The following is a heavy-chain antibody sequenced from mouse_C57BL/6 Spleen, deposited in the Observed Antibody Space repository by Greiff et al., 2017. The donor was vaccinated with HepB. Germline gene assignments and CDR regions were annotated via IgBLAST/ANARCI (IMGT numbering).Heavy chain of an antibody. J-gene: IGHJ3*01. V-gene: IGHV5-4*01. CDR3: ARDGGWLIRFAY. CDR1: GFTFSSYA. D-gene: IGHD2-3*01. CDR2: ISDGGSYT. Sequence: EVQGVESGGGLVKPGGSLKLSCAASGFTFSSYAMSWVRQTPEKRLEWVATISDGGSYTYYPDNVKGRFTISRDHAKNNLYLQMSHLKSEDTAMYYCARDGGWLIRFAYWGQGTLVTVSA.